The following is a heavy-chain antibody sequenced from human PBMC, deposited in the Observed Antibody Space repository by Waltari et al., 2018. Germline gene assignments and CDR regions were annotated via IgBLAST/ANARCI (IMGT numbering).Heavy chain of an antibody. Sequence: DVHLVESGGGLVKPGGSLRLSCAVSGFTFTDAWMNWVRQSPGKGLEWVGRIKSKVDGGTRDYAAPVKGRFTMSRDDSKATLYVQMNSLKTEDTAMYYCTTDLSYGYRDDDWGQGTLVTVSS. CDR3: TTDLSYGYRDDD. J-gene: IGHJ4*02. V-gene: IGHV3-15*07. CDR1: GFTFTDAW. D-gene: IGHD3-16*01. CDR2: IKSKVDGGTR.